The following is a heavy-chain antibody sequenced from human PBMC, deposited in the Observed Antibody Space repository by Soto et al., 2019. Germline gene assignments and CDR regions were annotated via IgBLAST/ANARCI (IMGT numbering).Heavy chain of an antibody. CDR2: IYWDGDK. CDR3: ARRRDGTYALVY. V-gene: IGHV2-5*02. CDR1: GFSLSTNGVG. Sequence: QITLKESGPTLVKPTQTLPLTCTFSGFSLSTNGVGVGWIRQPPGKALEWLALIYWDGDKPYSPSLRSRLTLTQDTSKNQVVLTMTNMDPVDTATYYCARRRDGTYALVYWGQGTLVTVAS. D-gene: IGHD1-26*01. J-gene: IGHJ4*02.